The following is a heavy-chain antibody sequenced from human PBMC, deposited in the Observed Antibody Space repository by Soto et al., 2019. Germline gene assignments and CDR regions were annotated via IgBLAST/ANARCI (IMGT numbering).Heavy chain of an antibody. J-gene: IGHJ6*02. CDR2: IYYSGST. V-gene: IGHV4-59*01. CDR1: GGSISSYY. CDR3: ARDRPLPYGETTDYYYGMDV. Sequence: SETLSLTCTVSGGSISSYYWSWIRQPPGKGLEWIGYIYYSGSTNYNPSLKSRVTISVDTSKNQFSLKLSSVTAADTAVYYCARDRPLPYGETTDYYYGMDVWGQGTTVTVSS. D-gene: IGHD4-17*01.